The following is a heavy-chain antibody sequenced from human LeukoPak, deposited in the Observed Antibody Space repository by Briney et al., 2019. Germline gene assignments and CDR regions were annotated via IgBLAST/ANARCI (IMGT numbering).Heavy chain of an antibody. Sequence: GGSLRLSCAASGFTFSAYGMHWVRQAPGKGLEWVALIWSDDRNKYYADSVKGQFTISRDNSKNTLYLQMNSLRAEDTAVYYCARDYGGDAGLDSWGQGTLVTVSS. J-gene: IGHJ4*02. CDR2: IWSDDRNK. D-gene: IGHD4-23*01. CDR1: GFTFSAYG. CDR3: ARDYGGDAGLDS. V-gene: IGHV3-33*01.